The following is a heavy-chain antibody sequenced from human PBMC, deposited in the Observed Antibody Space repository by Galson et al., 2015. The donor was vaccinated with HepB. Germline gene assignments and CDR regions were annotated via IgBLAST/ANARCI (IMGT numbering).Heavy chain of an antibody. CDR3: ARVRGASSSTWYYDY. CDR1: GFTFSNYG. Sequence: SLRLSCAASGFTFSNYGMHWVRQAPGKGLEWVAIIWYDGSNKYYADSVKGRFTISRDNSKKTLYLQMSSLRAEDTAVYYCARVRGASSSTWYYDYWGQGTLVTVSS. V-gene: IGHV3-33*01. D-gene: IGHD2-2*01. CDR2: IWYDGSNK. J-gene: IGHJ4*02.